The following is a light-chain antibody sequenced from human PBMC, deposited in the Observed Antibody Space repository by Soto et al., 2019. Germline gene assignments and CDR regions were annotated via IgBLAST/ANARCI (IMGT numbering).Light chain of an antibody. Sequence: QLVLTQPPSASGTPGQRVTISCSGSSSNIGTNTVTWYQQLPRSAPKLLISNDNQRPSGVPARFSGSKAGTSASLAISGLQSEDEAEYYCAVWDDGLNAWIFGGGTKLTVL. CDR3: AVWDDGLNAWI. CDR2: NDN. J-gene: IGLJ2*01. V-gene: IGLV1-44*01. CDR1: SSNIGTNT.